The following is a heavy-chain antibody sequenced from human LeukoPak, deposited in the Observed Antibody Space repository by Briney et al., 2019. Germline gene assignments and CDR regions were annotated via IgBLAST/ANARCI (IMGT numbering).Heavy chain of an antibody. CDR2: LYSDGNT. Sequence: GGFLRLSCAPSGSTLITNHMTGVRQAPGKGLEWVSVLYSDGNTKYADSVQGRFTISRDNSKNTLYLEMNSLSPDDTAVYYCARGVEPLAANTLAYWGQGTLVTVSS. V-gene: IGHV3-53*01. J-gene: IGHJ4*02. D-gene: IGHD3-16*01. CDR3: ARGVEPLAANTLAY. CDR1: GSTLITNH.